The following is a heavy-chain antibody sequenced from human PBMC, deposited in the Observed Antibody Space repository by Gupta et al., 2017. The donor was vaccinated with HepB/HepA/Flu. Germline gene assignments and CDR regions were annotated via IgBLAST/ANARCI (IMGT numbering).Heavy chain of an antibody. CDR3: ARGFSHGF. V-gene: IGHV3-7*01. Sequence: DVQLVESGGGLVQLGGSLRLSCFGSGFTFSGHWMSWVSQAPGKGLEWVAKIKLDGSETNYGDSVKGRFTISRDNAKSSLYLQMNNLRAEDTATYYCARGFSHGFWGQGTRVTVSS. CDR1: GFTFSGHW. CDR2: IKLDGSET. D-gene: IGHD5-18*01. J-gene: IGHJ4*02.